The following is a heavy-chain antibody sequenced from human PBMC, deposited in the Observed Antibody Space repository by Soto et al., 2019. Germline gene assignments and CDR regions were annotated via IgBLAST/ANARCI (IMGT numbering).Heavy chain of an antibody. Sequence: QITLNESGPTQVKPRQTLTLTCTFSGFSLTTSGVGVGWIRQSPGKAPEWLALIYWDDDKRYSPSLKSRLTITKDTPKNHVVMTMADFDPADTANYYCAHEVPRTVFGLVTTTAIYFDFWGQGTPVAVSS. CDR1: GFSLTTSGVG. J-gene: IGHJ4*02. CDR2: IYWDDDK. CDR3: AHEVPRTVFGLVTTTAIYFDF. V-gene: IGHV2-5*02. D-gene: IGHD3-3*01.